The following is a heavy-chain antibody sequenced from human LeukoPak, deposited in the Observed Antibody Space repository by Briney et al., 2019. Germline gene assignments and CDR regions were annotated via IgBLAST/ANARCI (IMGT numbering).Heavy chain of an antibody. CDR1: GGSISSSSYY. CDR3: ARATPRRYYYGSGSLDY. V-gene: IGHV4-39*07. Sequence: SETLSLTCTVSGGSISSSSYYWGWIRQPPGKGLEWIGSIYYSGSTYYNPSLKSRVTISVDTSKNQFSLKLSSVTAADTAVYYCARATPRRYYYGSGSLDYWGQGTLVTVSS. D-gene: IGHD3-10*01. J-gene: IGHJ4*02. CDR2: IYYSGST.